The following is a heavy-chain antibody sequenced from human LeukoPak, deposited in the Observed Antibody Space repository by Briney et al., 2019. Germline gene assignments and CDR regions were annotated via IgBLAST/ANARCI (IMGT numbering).Heavy chain of an antibody. CDR1: GYTFTGYY. Sequence: ASVKVSCKASGYTFTGYYMHWVRQAPGQGLEWVGRINPNSGGTNYAQKFQSTVTITRDTSLSTAYMELSRLRSDDTAVNYCARAQLLWSGELLCPFGSSGPGTMVTLSS. D-gene: IGHD3-10*01. J-gene: IGHJ4*02. V-gene: IGHV1-2*06. CDR3: ARAQLLWSGELLCPFGS. CDR2: INPNSGGT.